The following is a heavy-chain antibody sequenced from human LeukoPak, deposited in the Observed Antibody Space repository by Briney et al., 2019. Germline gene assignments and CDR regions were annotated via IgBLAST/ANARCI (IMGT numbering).Heavy chain of an antibody. V-gene: IGHV1-46*01. CDR1: GYTFTSYY. D-gene: IGHD2-2*01. CDR2: INPSGGST. J-gene: IGHJ4*02. CDR3: ARVAGYCSSTSCYELYDY. Sequence: ASVKVSCKASGYTFTSYYMHWVRQAPGQGLEWMGIINPSGGSTSYAQKLQGRVTMTTDTSTSTAYMELRSLRSDDTAVYYCARVAGYCSSTSCYELYDYWGQGTLVTVSS.